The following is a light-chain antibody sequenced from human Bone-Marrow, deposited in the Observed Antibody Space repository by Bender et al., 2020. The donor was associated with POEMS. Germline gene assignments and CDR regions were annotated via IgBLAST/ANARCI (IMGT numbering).Light chain of an antibody. V-gene: IGLV2-14*01. CDR2: QVI. CDR3: ASYTVRGTLG. Sequence: QSALTQPASVSGSPGQSITISCTGTSSDVGGYNYVSWYQQHPGKVPKLMIYQVINRPSGVSNRFSGSKSGNTASLNISQLQAEDEADYSCASYTVRGTLGFGGGTKLTV. CDR1: SSDVGGYNY. J-gene: IGLJ2*01.